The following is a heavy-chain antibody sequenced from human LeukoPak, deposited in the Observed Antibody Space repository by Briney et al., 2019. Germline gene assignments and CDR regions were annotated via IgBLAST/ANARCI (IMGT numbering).Heavy chain of an antibody. CDR2: IYHSGST. D-gene: IGHD3-10*01. V-gene: IGHV4-38-2*02. J-gene: IGHJ5*02. CDR3: ARERYYGSGSSDNWFDP. CDR1: GYSISSGYY. Sequence: PSETLSLTCNVSGYSISSGYYWGWIRQPPGKGLQWIGTIYHSGSTYYNPSLKSRVTISVDTSKNQFSLKVNSVTAADTAVYYCARERYYGSGSSDNWFDPWGQGTLVTVSS.